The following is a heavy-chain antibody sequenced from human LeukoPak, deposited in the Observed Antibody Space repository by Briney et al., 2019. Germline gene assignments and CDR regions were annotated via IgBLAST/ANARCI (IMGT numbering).Heavy chain of an antibody. CDR3: AKVGAYGDYARHDY. V-gene: IGHV4-38-2*01. CDR1: GYSIRSGSY. Sequence: SETLSLTCDVSGYSIRSGSYWGWIRQPPGKGLEWIGCMFHSGDTYHNPSLKSRVTVSADTSKNQFSLKLTSVTAADTAVYYCAKVGAYGDYARHDYWGQGTLVTVSS. D-gene: IGHD4-17*01. CDR2: MFHSGDT. J-gene: IGHJ4*02.